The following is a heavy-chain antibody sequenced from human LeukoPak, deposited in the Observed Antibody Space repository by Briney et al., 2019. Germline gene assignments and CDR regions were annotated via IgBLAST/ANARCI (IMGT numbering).Heavy chain of an antibody. CDR3: AKGGRFSYSSSWYEDY. Sequence: PGGSLRLSCAASGFTFSSYAMSWVRQAPGKGLEWVSAISGSGGSTYYADSVKGRFTISRDNSKNTLYLQMNSLRAEDTAVYYCAKGGRFSYSSSWYEDYWGQGTLVTVSS. J-gene: IGHJ4*02. CDR1: GFTFSSYA. V-gene: IGHV3-23*01. D-gene: IGHD6-13*01. CDR2: ISGSGGST.